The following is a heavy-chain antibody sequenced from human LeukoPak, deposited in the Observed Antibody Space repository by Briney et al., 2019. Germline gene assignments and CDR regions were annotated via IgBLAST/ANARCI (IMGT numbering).Heavy chain of an antibody. CDR2: IGIDSGNT. J-gene: IGHJ4*02. CDR1: GFTFSDYS. Sequence: GGSLRLSCAASGFTFSDYSMNWVRQAPGKGLEWISSIGIDSGNTNYADSVKGRCTISGDKAKNSLYLQMNSPRVEDTAVYYCARDYKYAFDNWGQGTLVTVSS. V-gene: IGHV3-11*06. D-gene: IGHD5-24*01. CDR3: ARDYKYAFDN.